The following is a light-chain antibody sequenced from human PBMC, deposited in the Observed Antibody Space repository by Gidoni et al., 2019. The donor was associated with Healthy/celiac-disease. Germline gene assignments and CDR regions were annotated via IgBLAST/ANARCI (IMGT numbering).Light chain of an antibody. CDR2: DAS. CDR1: QSVSSY. J-gene: IGKJ4*01. Sequence: EIVLSQSPATLSLSPGARATLSCRASQSVSSYLAWYQQKPGQAPRLLIHDASNRATGIPARFSGSGSGTDFTLTISSLEPEEFAVYYCQQRSNWPPLTFGGGTKVEIK. V-gene: IGKV3-11*01. CDR3: QQRSNWPPLT.